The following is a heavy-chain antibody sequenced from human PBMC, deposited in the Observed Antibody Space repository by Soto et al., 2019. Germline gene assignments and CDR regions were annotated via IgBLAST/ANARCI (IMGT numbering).Heavy chain of an antibody. J-gene: IGHJ6*02. Sequence: SVKVSCKASGGTFSDYAISWVRQAPGQGLEWMGGIIPIFGTLNYAQKFQGRVTITADESTTTAYMELSSLRSEDTAVYYCARDRSSSGWTYPYYYYYGMDVWGQGTTVTVSS. V-gene: IGHV1-69*13. CDR2: IIPIFGTL. D-gene: IGHD6-19*01. CDR1: GGTFSDYA. CDR3: ARDRSSSGWTYPYYYYYGMDV.